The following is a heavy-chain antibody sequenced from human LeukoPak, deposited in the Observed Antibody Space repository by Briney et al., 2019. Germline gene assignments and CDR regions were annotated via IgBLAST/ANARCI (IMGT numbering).Heavy chain of an antibody. V-gene: IGHV4-34*01. D-gene: IGHD6-13*01. CDR2: INHSGST. CDR3: ARGRPSLVRRSNYFDY. Sequence: SETLSLTCAVYGGSFSGDYWSWIRQPPGKGLEWIGEINHSGSTNYNPSLKSRVTISVDTSKNQFSLKLSSVTAADTAVYYCARGRPSLVRRSNYFDYWGQGTLVTVSS. J-gene: IGHJ4*02. CDR1: GGSFSGDY.